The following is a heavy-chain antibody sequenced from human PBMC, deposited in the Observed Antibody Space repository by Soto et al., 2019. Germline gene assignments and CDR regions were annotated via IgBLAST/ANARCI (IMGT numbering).Heavy chain of an antibody. V-gene: IGHV1-69*13. CDR3: AKGALPIPVVIPPGAFDI. CDR2: IIPIFGTA. Sequence: SVKVSCKASGYTFTSYGISWVRQAPGQGLEWMGGIIPIFGTANYAQKFQGRVTITADESTSTAYMELSSLRSEDTAVYYCAKGALPIPVVIPPGAFDIWGQGTMVTVSS. CDR1: GYTFTSYG. J-gene: IGHJ3*02. D-gene: IGHD3-22*01.